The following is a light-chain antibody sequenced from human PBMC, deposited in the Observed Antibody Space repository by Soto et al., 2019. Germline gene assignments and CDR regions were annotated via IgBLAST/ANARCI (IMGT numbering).Light chain of an antibody. CDR2: DAS. CDR1: QGISSA. CDR3: QQFNNYLFT. Sequence: AIQLTQSPSSLSASVGDRVTITCRASQGISSALAWYQQKPGKAPKLLIYDASSMESGVPSRFSGSGSGTDFTLTISSLQPEDFATYYCQQFNNYLFTFGPGTKVDIK. V-gene: IGKV1D-13*01. J-gene: IGKJ3*01.